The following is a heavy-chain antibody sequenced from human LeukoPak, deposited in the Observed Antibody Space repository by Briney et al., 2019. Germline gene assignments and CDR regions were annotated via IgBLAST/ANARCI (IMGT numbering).Heavy chain of an antibody. J-gene: IGHJ5*02. D-gene: IGHD3-10*01. Sequence: PGGSLRLSCAASGFTFSSYAMNWVRQAPGKGLEWVSVIYSGGSTYYADSVRGRFTISRDSSKNKLYLQMNSLRAEDTAVYYCARGLDGSGTYYKVWFDPWGQGTLVTVSS. V-gene: IGHV3-66*01. CDR2: IYSGGST. CDR3: ARGLDGSGTYYKVWFDP. CDR1: GFTFSSYA.